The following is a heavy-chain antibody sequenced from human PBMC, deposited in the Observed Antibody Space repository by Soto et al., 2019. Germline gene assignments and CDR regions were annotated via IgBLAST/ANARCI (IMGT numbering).Heavy chain of an antibody. CDR3: ASGAGRGIAVAGHAGY. V-gene: IGHV1-69*01. Sequence: QVQLVQSGAEVKKPGSSVKVSCKASGGTFSSYAISWVRQAPGQGLEWMGGIIPIFGTANYAQKFQSRVTISADESTSTAYMELSSLRSEDTAVYYCASGAGRGIAVAGHAGYWGQGTLVTVSS. J-gene: IGHJ4*02. D-gene: IGHD6-19*01. CDR2: IIPIFGTA. CDR1: GGTFSSYA.